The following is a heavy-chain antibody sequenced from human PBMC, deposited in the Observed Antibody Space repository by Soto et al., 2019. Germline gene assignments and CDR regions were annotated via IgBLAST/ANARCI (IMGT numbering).Heavy chain of an antibody. Sequence: QVQLVQSGAEMKKPGSSVKVSCQSSGGTFNTYAMNWVRQAPGQGPEWLGDISPMFGAANYAPKFQGRVTITEDESTGTSYMQLSSLTSEDTAIYFCAREVQVHTPAFVYWGQGTRVTVSS. CDR1: GGTFNTYA. V-gene: IGHV1-69*19. CDR3: AREVQVHTPAFVY. J-gene: IGHJ4*02. CDR2: ISPMFGAA. D-gene: IGHD3-10*01.